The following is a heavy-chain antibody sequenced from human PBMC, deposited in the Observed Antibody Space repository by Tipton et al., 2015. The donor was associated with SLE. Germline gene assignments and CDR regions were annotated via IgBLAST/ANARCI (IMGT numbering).Heavy chain of an antibody. CDR1: GHTFTGYY. CDR3: ARGFDY. CDR2: INSNSGGT. Sequence: QVQLVQSGAEVKNPGASVKVSCKASGHTFTGYYIHWVRQAPGQGLEWMGRINSNSGGTNSAQRFQGRVTMTRDTSITTAYMELSSLISDDTAVYYCARGFDYWGQGTLVTVSS. J-gene: IGHJ4*02. V-gene: IGHV1-2*06.